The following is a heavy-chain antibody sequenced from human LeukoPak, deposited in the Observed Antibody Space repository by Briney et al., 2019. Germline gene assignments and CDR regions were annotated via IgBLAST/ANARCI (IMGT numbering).Heavy chain of an antibody. CDR2: IYYTGST. Sequence: SETLSLTCTVSGGSISNYYWTWIRQPPGKGLEWIGYIYYTGSTNYNPSLKSRVTISLDTPKNQFSLKLSSVTAADTAVYYCARGSSSNWISFDYWGQGTLVTVSS. V-gene: IGHV4-59*01. J-gene: IGHJ4*02. CDR1: GGSISNYY. D-gene: IGHD6-13*01. CDR3: ARGSSSNWISFDY.